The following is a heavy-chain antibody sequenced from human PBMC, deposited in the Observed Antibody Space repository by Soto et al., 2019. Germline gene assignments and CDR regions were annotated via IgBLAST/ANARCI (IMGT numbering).Heavy chain of an antibody. J-gene: IGHJ2*01. Sequence: QVQLQESGPGLVKPSQTLSLTCTVSGGSISGGDYYWSWIRQPPGKGLEWIGYIYYSGSTYYNPSLKSRVTISVDTSKNQFSLKLSSVTAADTAVYYCARDGSGSYYTSNWYFDLWGRGTLVTVSS. CDR1: GGSISGGDYY. CDR2: IYYSGST. D-gene: IGHD3-10*01. V-gene: IGHV4-30-4*01. CDR3: ARDGSGSYYTSNWYFDL.